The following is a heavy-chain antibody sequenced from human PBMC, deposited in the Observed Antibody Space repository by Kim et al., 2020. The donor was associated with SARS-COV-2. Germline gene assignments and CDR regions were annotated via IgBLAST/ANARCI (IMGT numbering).Heavy chain of an antibody. CDR3: ARAQEYYDFWSGYYYFDY. Sequence: GGSLRLSCAASGFTFSSYWMSWVRQAPGKGLEWVANIKQDGSEKYYVDSVKGRFTISRDNAKNSLYLQMNSLRAEDTAVYYCARAQEYYDFWSGYYYFDYWGQGTLVTVSS. V-gene: IGHV3-7*03. J-gene: IGHJ4*02. D-gene: IGHD3-3*01. CDR1: GFTFSSYW. CDR2: IKQDGSEK.